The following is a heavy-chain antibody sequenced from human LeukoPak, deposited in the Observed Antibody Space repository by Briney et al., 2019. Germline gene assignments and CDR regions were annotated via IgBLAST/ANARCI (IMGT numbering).Heavy chain of an antibody. D-gene: IGHD4-17*01. CDR1: GGTFNSYA. J-gene: IGHJ5*02. V-gene: IGHV1-69*05. CDR3: ARDPATVTRGWFDP. Sequence: SVKVSCKASGGTFNSYAISWVRQAPGQGLEWMGGIIPIFGTANYAQKVQGRVTITTDESTTTAYMELSSLRSEDTAVYYCARDPATVTRGWFDPWGQGTLVTVSS. CDR2: IIPIFGTA.